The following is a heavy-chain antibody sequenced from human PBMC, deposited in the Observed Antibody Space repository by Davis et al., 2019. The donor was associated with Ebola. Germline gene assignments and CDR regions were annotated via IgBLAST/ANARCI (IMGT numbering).Heavy chain of an antibody. J-gene: IGHJ4*02. CDR1: GFVFRNYV. D-gene: IGHD6-6*01. CDR3: ARRSHY. CDR2: IKQDGSEK. V-gene: IGHV3-7*01. Sequence: GESLKISCAASGFVFRNYVMSWVRQAPGKGLEWVANIKQDGSEKYYVDSVKGRFTISRDNAKNSLYLQMNSLRAEDTAVYYCARRSHYWGQGTLVTVSS.